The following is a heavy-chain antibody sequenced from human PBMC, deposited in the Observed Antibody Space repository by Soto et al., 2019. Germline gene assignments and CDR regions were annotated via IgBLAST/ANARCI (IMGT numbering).Heavy chain of an antibody. CDR3: AKEAGSYAGYFDS. CDR2: ISPYNGDT. CDR1: GYNFISYG. J-gene: IGHJ4*02. Sequence: GASVKVSCKTSGYNFISYGIIWVRQAPGKGLEWMGWISPYNGDTNYAQKNQDRIVMTTDTSTTTAYMELRSLTSDDTAVYYCAKEAGSYAGYFDSWGQGTLVNVSS. D-gene: IGHD1-26*01. V-gene: IGHV1-18*01.